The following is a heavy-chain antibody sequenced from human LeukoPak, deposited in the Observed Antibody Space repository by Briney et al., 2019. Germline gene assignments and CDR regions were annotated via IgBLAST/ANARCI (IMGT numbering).Heavy chain of an antibody. Sequence: PGGSLRLSCAASGVTVSSNYMTWVRQAPGKGLERVSLLYVGGRTSHSDSVKGRFTISRDNSKNTLFLQMNSPIADETTVYYCAGALLEPLGCWYCDLGGGGTVVIV. V-gene: IGHV3-53*01. CDR2: LYVGGRT. J-gene: IGHJ2*01. CDR3: AGALLEPLGCWYCDL. D-gene: IGHD1-1*01. CDR1: GVTVSSNY.